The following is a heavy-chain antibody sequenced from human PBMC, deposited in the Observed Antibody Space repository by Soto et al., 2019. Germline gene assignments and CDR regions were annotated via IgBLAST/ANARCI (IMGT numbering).Heavy chain of an antibody. J-gene: IGHJ6*01. D-gene: IGHD3-3*01. V-gene: IGHV3-30-3*01. Sequence: QVQLVESGGGVVQPGRSLRLSCAASGFTFSSYAMHWVRQAPGKGLEWVAVISYDGSNKYYADSVKGRFTISRDNSKNPLYREMDSLWAEDTAVSYCASVIWFLEWLSAHYCMDVWVQGTTVTVSS. CDR1: GFTFSSYA. CDR3: ASVIWFLEWLSAHYCMDV. CDR2: ISYDGSNK.